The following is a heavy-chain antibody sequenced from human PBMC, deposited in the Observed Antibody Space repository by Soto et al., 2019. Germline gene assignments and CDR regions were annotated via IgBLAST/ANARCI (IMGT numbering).Heavy chain of an antibody. CDR1: GGSISSYY. CDR2: IYYSGST. V-gene: IGHV4-59*01. CDR3: ARDAPVATPPYYYYGMDV. J-gene: IGHJ6*02. D-gene: IGHD2-2*01. Sequence: SGTLSLTCTVSGGSISSYYWSWIRQPPGKGLEWVGDIYYSGSTNYNPSLKRRVTISVDTSKNQISLKLSSVTAADTAVYYCARDAPVATPPYYYYGMDVWGQGTPVTVSS.